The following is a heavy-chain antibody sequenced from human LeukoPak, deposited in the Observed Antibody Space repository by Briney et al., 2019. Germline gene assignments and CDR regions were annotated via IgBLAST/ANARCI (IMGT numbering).Heavy chain of an antibody. CDR3: ARDNGDDTGDAFDI. V-gene: IGHV4-59*01. Sequence: PSESLSLTCTVSGGSIFSYYWSWIRQPPGKGLEWMGYIYYSGGTNYNPSLKSRVTISVDTSKNQFSLKLSSVTAADTAVYYCARDNGDDTGDAFDIWGQGTMVTVSS. CDR2: IYYSGGT. J-gene: IGHJ3*02. CDR1: GGSIFSYY. D-gene: IGHD4-17*01.